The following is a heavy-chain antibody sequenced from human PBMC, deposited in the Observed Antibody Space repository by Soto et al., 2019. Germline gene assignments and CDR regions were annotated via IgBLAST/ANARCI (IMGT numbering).Heavy chain of an antibody. V-gene: IGHV4-31*03. CDR1: GGSISSGGYY. J-gene: IGHJ3*02. D-gene: IGHD3-3*01. CDR2: IYYSGST. CDR3: ARALTEMLTNYDFWSGYYHDAFDI. Sequence: TSETLSLTCTVSGGSISSGGYYWSWIRQHPGKGLEWIGYIYYSGSTYYNPSLKSRVTISVDTSKNQFSLKLSSVTAADTAVYYCARALTEMLTNYDFWSGYYHDAFDIWGQGTMVTVSS.